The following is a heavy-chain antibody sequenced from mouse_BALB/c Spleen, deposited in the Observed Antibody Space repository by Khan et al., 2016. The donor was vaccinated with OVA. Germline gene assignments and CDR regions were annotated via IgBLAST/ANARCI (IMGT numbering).Heavy chain of an antibody. CDR2: ISSGGDYT. Sequence: EVELVESGGDLMKPGGSLKLSCAASGFTFSSYSMSWVRQTPDKRLEWVASISSGGDYTYYPDSVKGRFTISRDNAKNTLYLQMSDLKSENTAIYNRAEQLTGSFAYWGQGTLVTVSA. V-gene: IGHV5-6*01. J-gene: IGHJ3*01. CDR3: AEQLTGSFAY. CDR1: GFTFSSYS. D-gene: IGHD4-1*01.